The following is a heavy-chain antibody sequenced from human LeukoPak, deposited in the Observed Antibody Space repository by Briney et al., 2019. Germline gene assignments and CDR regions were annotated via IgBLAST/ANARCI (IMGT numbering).Heavy chain of an antibody. CDR2: INSDGSGT. J-gene: IGHJ4*02. V-gene: IGHV3-74*01. D-gene: IGHD2-15*01. Sequence: GGSLRLSCAASGFTFSNYWMHWVRHAPGKGLVWVSRINSDGSGTGYADSVKGRFTIYRDNAKNTLYLQMNSLRAEDTAVYYCAGRSAGNLEYWGQGTLVSVSS. CDR1: GFTFSNYW. CDR3: AGRSAGNLEY.